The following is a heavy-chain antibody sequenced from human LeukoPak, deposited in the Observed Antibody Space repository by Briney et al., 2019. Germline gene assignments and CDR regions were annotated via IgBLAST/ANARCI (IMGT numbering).Heavy chain of an antibody. D-gene: IGHD7-27*01. CDR2: INSGGSGT. V-gene: IGHV3-74*01. Sequence: GGSLRLSCAASGFAFSSNWMHWVRQTPGKGLVWVSRINSGGSGTSYADTVEGRFTISRDNAKNTLYLQMNSLKGEDTAVYYCATSLGPLTEYWGQGTLVTVSS. J-gene: IGHJ4*02. CDR3: ATSLGPLTEY. CDR1: GFAFSSNW.